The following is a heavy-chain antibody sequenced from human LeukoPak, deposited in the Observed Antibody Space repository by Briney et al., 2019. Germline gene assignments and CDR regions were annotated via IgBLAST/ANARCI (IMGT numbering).Heavy chain of an antibody. CDR2: IYYSGST. Sequence: PSETLSLTCTASGGSISSYYLSWIRQAPGKGLEWIGYIYYSGSTNYYPSSKSRRFISVDTFKTQCSLKLSSVTAADTAVYYCARVYCSSTSCQYHFDYWGQGTLVTVSS. CDR1: GGSISSYY. CDR3: ARVYCSSTSCQYHFDY. D-gene: IGHD2-2*01. J-gene: IGHJ4*02. V-gene: IGHV4-59*01.